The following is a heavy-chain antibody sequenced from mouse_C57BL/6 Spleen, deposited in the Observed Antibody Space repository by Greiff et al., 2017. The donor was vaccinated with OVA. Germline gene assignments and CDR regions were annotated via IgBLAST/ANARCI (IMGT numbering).Heavy chain of an antibody. V-gene: IGHV5-4*03. CDR3: ARGYDYDGYFDY. Sequence: EVMLVESGGGLVKPGGSLKLSCAASGFTFSSYAMSWVRQTPEKRLEWVATISDGGSYTYYPDNVKGRFTISRDNAKNNLYLQMSHLKSEDTAMYYCARGYDYDGYFDYWGQGTTLTVSS. CDR1: GFTFSSYA. J-gene: IGHJ2*01. D-gene: IGHD2-4*01. CDR2: ISDGGSYT.